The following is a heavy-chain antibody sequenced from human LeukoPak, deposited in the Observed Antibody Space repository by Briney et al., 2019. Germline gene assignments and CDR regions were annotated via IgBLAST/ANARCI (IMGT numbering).Heavy chain of an antibody. CDR3: ARDQGIAAAAPRDFDY. Sequence: ASVKVSCKASGYTFTGYYMHWVRQAPGQGLEWMGWINPNSGGTNYAQKFQGRVTMTRDTSISTAYMELSRLRSDDTAVYYCARDQGIAAAAPRDFDYWGQGTLVTVSS. J-gene: IGHJ4*02. CDR1: GYTFTGYY. CDR2: INPNSGGT. D-gene: IGHD6-13*01. V-gene: IGHV1-2*02.